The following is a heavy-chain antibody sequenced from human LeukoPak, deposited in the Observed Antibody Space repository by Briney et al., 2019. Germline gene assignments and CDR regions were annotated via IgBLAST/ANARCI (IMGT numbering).Heavy chain of an antibody. J-gene: IGHJ4*02. CDR1: GGSFSGYY. CDR2: INHSGST. D-gene: IGHD3-10*01. CDR3: ARHQDRVYYFDY. Sequence: KPSETLSLTCAVYGGSFSGYYWSWIRQPPGKGLEWIGEINHSGSTNYNPSLKSRATISVDTSKNQFSLKLSSVTAADTAVYYCARHQDRVYYFDYWGQGTLVTVSS. V-gene: IGHV4-34*01.